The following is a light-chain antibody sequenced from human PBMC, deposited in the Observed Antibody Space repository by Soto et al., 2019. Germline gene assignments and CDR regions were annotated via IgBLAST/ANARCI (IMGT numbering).Light chain of an antibody. Sequence: DIVLTQSPDTLSLSPGERATLSCRASQSVSSSNFAWYQQKPAQAPRLLIYGASRRAPGIPERFSGSGSGTDFTLTISSLQSEDFAVYYCQQYNNWPPITFGGGTKVEIK. V-gene: IGKV3D-15*01. CDR2: GAS. J-gene: IGKJ4*01. CDR3: QQYNNWPPIT. CDR1: QSVSSSN.